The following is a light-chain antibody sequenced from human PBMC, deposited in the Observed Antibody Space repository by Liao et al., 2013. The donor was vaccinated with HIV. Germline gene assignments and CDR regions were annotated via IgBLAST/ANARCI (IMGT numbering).Light chain of an antibody. CDR2: KDS. Sequence: SYELTQPPSVSVSPGQTASITCSGDELPKQYAYWYQQKPGQAPVLVIYKDSERPSGIPERFSGSNSGNTATLTISGTQAMDEADYYCQAWDSSTSNWVFGGGTKLTVL. CDR3: QAWDSSTSNWV. V-gene: IGLV3-1*01. CDR1: ELPKQY. J-gene: IGLJ3*02.